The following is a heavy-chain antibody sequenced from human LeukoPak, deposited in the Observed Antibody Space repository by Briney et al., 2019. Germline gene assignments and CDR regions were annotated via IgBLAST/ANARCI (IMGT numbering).Heavy chain of an antibody. CDR2: INPHSGGT. CDR3: ARDWVSSSTYYYMDV. D-gene: IGHD6-6*01. V-gene: IGHV1-2*02. J-gene: IGHJ6*03. CDR1: VYTFTDYY. Sequence: GSVKVSCQASVYTFTDYYMHWVRQAPGQGLEWMGWINPHSGGTHYAQKFQGRVTMTRDTSISTAYMELSRLRSDDTAVYYCARDWVSSSTYYYMDVWGKGTTVTVSS.